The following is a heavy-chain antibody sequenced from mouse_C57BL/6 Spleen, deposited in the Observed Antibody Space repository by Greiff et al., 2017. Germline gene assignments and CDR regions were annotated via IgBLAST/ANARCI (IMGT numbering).Heavy chain of an antibody. V-gene: IGHV1-15*01. Sequence: QVQLQQSGAELVRPGASVTLSCKASGYTFTDYEMHWVKQTPVHGLEWIGAIDPETGGTAYNQKFKGKAILTADKSSSTAYMELHSLTSEDSAVYYCTKQYSSNYYWAMDYWGQGTSVTVSS. CDR2: IDPETGGT. CDR1: GYTFTDYE. D-gene: IGHD1-1*01. J-gene: IGHJ4*01. CDR3: TKQYSSNYYWAMDY.